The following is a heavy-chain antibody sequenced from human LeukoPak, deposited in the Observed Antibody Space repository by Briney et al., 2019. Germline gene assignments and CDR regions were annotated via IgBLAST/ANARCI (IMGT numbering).Heavy chain of an antibody. J-gene: IGHJ4*02. CDR1: GFTFSSDA. CDR2: ISVSGGST. CDR3: AKDYYGSGSYGIDY. Sequence: GGSLRLSCAASGFTFSSDAMTWVRQAPGKGLEWVSAISVSGGSTYYADSVKGRFTISRDNSKNTLYLQMNSLRAEDTALYYCAKDYYGSGSYGIDYWGQGTLVTVSS. D-gene: IGHD3-10*01. V-gene: IGHV3-23*01.